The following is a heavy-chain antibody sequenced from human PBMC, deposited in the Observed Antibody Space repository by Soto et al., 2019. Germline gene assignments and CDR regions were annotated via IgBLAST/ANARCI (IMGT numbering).Heavy chain of an antibody. V-gene: IGHV3-23*01. CDR3: AHPRGYGVFDAYDI. J-gene: IGHJ3*02. D-gene: IGHD4-17*01. CDR2: ISAGGGST. Sequence: GGSLRLSCAASGFTFGTYAMSGVRHAPLKGLEWVSAISAGGGSTYYADSVKDRFTISRDNSINTLYMQMNSLRTEDTAVYYCAHPRGYGVFDAYDIWGQGAMVTVSS. CDR1: GFTFGTYA.